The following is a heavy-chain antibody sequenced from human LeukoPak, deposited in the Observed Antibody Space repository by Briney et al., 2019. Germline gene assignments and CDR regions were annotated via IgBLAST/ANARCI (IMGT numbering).Heavy chain of an antibody. J-gene: IGHJ3*02. CDR3: ATRLGGGGNAFDI. V-gene: IGHV1-69*06. CDR1: GGTFSSYA. CDR2: IIPIFGTA. D-gene: IGHD1-26*01. Sequence: SVKVSCKASGGTFSSYAISWVRQAPGQGLEWMGGIIPIFGTANYAQKFQGRVAITADKSTSTAYMELSSLRSEDTAVYYCATRLGGGGNAFDIWGQGTMVTVSS.